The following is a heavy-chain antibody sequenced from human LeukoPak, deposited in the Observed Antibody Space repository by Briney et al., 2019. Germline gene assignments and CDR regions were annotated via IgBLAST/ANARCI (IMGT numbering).Heavy chain of an antibody. J-gene: IGHJ4*02. Sequence: SETLSLTCTVSGGSISSSSYYWGWIRQPPGKGLEWIGSIYYSGSTYYNPSLKSRVTISVDTSKNQFSLKLSSVTAADTAIYYCARHPSATTFLFDFWGQGTLVTVSS. CDR2: IYYSGST. CDR3: ARHPSATTFLFDF. CDR1: GGSISSSSYY. D-gene: IGHD4-17*01. V-gene: IGHV4-39*01.